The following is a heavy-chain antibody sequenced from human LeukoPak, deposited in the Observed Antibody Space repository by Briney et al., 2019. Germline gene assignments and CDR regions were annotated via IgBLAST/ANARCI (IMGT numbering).Heavy chain of an antibody. CDR1: GFTFSSYD. CDR2: KSYDESNQ. Sequence: GGSLRLSCAASGFTFSSYDMHWVRQAPGKGLEWVTVKSYDESNQYYADSVKGRFTISRDNSKNTLYLQMNSLRAEDTAVYYCAKSLPKSYYFDYWGQGTLVTVSS. V-gene: IGHV3-30*18. CDR3: AKSLPKSYYFDY. J-gene: IGHJ4*02.